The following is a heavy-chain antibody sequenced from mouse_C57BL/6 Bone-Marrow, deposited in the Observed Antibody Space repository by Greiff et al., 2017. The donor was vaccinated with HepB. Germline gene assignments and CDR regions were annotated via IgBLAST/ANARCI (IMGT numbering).Heavy chain of an antibody. J-gene: IGHJ2*01. CDR1: GFTFNTYA. Sequence: EVHLVESGGGLVQPKGSLKLSCAASGFTFNTYAMHWVRQAPGKGLEWVARIRRKSSNYATYYADSVKDRFTISRDDSQSMLYLQMNNLKTEDTAMYYCVAGLDYFDYWGKGTTLTVSS. CDR3: VAGLDYFDY. V-gene: IGHV10-3*01. CDR2: IRRKSSNYAT.